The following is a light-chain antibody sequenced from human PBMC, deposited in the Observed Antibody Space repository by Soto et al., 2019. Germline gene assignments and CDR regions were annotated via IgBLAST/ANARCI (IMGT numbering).Light chain of an antibody. CDR1: QSVSSNY. V-gene: IGKV3-20*01. Sequence: LKQSAGTLSLYTGERATLSCRASQSVSSNYVAWYQQKPGQAPRLLIYAASSRATGIPDRFSGSGSGTDFTLTISRLEPEDFAVYYCQQYGSSPWTFGQGTKVDIK. J-gene: IGKJ1*01. CDR2: AAS. CDR3: QQYGSSPWT.